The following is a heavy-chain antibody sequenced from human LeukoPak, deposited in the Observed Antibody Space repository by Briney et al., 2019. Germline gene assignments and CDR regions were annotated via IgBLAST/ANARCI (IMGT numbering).Heavy chain of an antibody. Sequence: SETLSPTCTVSGGSISSSSYYWGWIRQPPGKGLEWIGSIYYSGSTYYNPSLKSRVTISVDTSKNQFSLKLSSVTAADKAVYYCARHYLTWGQLVTYYFDYWGQGTLVAVSS. V-gene: IGHV4-39*01. CDR3: ARHYLTWGQLVTYYFDY. J-gene: IGHJ4*02. CDR2: IYYSGST. D-gene: IGHD6-13*01. CDR1: GGSISSSSYY.